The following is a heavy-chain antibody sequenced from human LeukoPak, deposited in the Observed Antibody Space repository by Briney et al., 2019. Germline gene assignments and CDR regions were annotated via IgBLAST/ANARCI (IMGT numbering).Heavy chain of an antibody. CDR3: AGVRNYDSSGYYSLDAFDI. J-gene: IGHJ3*02. Sequence: GRSLRLSCAASGFTFSSYGMHWVRQAPGKGLEWVAVISYDGSNEDYADSVKGRFTISRDNSKNTLYLQMNSLRAEDTAVYYCAGVRNYDSSGYYSLDAFDIWGQGTMVTVSS. CDR1: GFTFSSYG. D-gene: IGHD3-22*01. V-gene: IGHV3-30*03. CDR2: ISYDGSNE.